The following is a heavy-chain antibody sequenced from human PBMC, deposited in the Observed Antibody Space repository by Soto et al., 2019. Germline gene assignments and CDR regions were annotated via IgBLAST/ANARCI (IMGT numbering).Heavy chain of an antibody. CDR3: VREPIDRGSFHYAFDI. Sequence: ASVKVSCKASGYTFTGYYMHWVRQAPGQGLEWMGWINPNSGGTNYAQKFQGWVTMTRDTSISTAYMELSRLRSDDTALYYCVREPIDRGSFHYAFDIWGQGTMVTVSS. D-gene: IGHD1-26*01. V-gene: IGHV1-2*04. J-gene: IGHJ3*02. CDR2: INPNSGGT. CDR1: GYTFTGYY.